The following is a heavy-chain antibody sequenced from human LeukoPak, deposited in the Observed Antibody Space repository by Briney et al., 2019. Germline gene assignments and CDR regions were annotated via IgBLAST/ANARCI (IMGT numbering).Heavy chain of an antibody. V-gene: IGHV3-30*18. CDR3: AKGDFDY. J-gene: IGHJ4*02. Sequence: GGSLILSCGASGFTFSSYRMHWVRQAPGKGLEWVAVISYDGSNKYYADSVKGRFTISRDNSKNTLYPQMNSLRAEDTAVYYCAKGDFDYWGQGTLVTVSS. CDR2: ISYDGSNK. CDR1: GFTFSSYR.